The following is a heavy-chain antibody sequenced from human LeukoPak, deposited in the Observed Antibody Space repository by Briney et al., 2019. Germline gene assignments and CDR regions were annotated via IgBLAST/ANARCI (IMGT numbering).Heavy chain of an antibody. CDR1: GGTFSSYA. D-gene: IGHD3-10*01. V-gene: IGHV1-69*05. Sequence: ASVKVSCKASGGTFSSYAISWVRQAPGQGLEWMGGTIPIFGTTNYAQKFQGRVTITTDESTNTAYMELSSLRSEDTAVYYCARMGEGSGGYWRRGVDYWGQGTLVTVSS. CDR2: TIPIFGTT. J-gene: IGHJ4*02. CDR3: ARMGEGSGGYWRRGVDY.